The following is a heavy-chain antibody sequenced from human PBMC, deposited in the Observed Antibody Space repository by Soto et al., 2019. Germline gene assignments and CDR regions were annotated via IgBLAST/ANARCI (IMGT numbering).Heavy chain of an antibody. CDR3: ARTSTLLFDP. D-gene: IGHD2-21*01. CDR2: INHSGST. V-gene: IGHV4-34*01. CDR1: GGSFSGYY. Sequence: SETLSLTCAVYGGSFSGYYWSWIRQPPGKGLEWIGEINHSGSTNYNPSLKSRVTISVDTSKNQFSLKLSSVTAADTAVYYCARTSTLLFDPWGQGTLVTVSS. J-gene: IGHJ5*02.